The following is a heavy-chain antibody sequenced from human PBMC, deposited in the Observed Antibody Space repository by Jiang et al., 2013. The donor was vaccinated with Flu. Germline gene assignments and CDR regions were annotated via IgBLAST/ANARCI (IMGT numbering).Heavy chain of an antibody. V-gene: IGHV4-31*03. CDR2: IHHTGST. D-gene: IGHD3-9*01. Sequence: GPGLVKPSQTLTLTCTVSGGSINNRNHYWNWVRQPPGKGPEWIGYIHHTGSTWYNPSLRSRVAMSIDTSENTFSLELGSVTAADSTIYYCAFTFYDRSPLDNWGQGTLVTVSS. CDR3: AFTFYDRSPLDN. J-gene: IGHJ4*02. CDR1: GGSINNRNHY.